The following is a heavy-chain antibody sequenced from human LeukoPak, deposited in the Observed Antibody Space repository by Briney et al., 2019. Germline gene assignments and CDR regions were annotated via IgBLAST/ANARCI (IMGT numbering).Heavy chain of an antibody. CDR1: GYTFTSYY. Sequence: ASVKVSCKASGYTFTSYYMHWVRQAPGQGLEWMGIINPSGGSTSYAQKFQGRVTMTRDTSTSTVYMELSSLRSEDTAVYYCARDGLKRWPIYDFWSGYPGDYWGQGTLVTVSS. CDR3: ARDGLKRWPIYDFWSGYPGDY. D-gene: IGHD3-3*01. J-gene: IGHJ4*02. CDR2: INPSGGST. V-gene: IGHV1-46*01.